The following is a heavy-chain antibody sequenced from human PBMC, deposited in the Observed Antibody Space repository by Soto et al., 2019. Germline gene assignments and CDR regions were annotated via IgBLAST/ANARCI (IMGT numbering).Heavy chain of an antibody. Sequence: EVQLVESGGDLVKPGGSLRLSCAASGFTFSHMWMSWVRQAPEKGLEWVARINSKADGGTLDYAAPVRGRFTISRDDSKDMVYLQMNSLKTEDTALYYCTTSTDIVVVPPARHYEAFDVWGQGTMVTVSS. CDR3: TTSTDIVVVPPARHYEAFDV. CDR2: INSKADGGTL. J-gene: IGHJ3*01. D-gene: IGHD2-15*01. CDR1: GFTFSHMW. V-gene: IGHV3-15*01.